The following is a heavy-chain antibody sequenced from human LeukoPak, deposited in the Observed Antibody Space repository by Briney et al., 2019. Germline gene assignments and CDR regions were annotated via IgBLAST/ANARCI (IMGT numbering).Heavy chain of an antibody. V-gene: IGHV3-23*01. D-gene: IGHD3-22*01. CDR3: AKGQSGYYDSSGYAFDI. CDR1: GFTFSSYA. J-gene: IGHJ3*02. Sequence: PGGSLRLSCAASGFTFSSYAMSWVRQAPRKGLEWVSAISGSGGSTYYADSVKGRFTISRDNSKNTLYLQMSSLRAEDTAVYYCAKGQSGYYDSSGYAFDIWAKGQWSPSLQ. CDR2: ISGSGGST.